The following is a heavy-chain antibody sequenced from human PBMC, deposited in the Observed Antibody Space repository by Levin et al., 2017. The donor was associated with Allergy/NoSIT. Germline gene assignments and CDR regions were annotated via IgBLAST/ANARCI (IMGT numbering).Heavy chain of an antibody. CDR1: GGSFSGYE. D-gene: IGHD3-22*01. J-gene: IGHJ4*02. V-gene: IGHV4-34*01. Sequence: SETLSLTCVVYGGSFSGYEWGWIRQSPGRGLEWIGEVDHSDYPKYNPSLKSRLTMSVDTSKNQLSQNLASVTAADTAVYYCASEENDDDSSGHLRVAAYWGQGTWVTVSS. CDR2: VDHSDYP. CDR3: ASEENDDDSSGHLRVAAY.